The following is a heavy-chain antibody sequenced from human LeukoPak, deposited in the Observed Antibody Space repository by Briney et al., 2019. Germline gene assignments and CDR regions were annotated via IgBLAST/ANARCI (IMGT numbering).Heavy chain of an antibody. CDR2: INSDGSST. CDR3: ARRAGSGSYQHDY. Sequence: GGSLGLSCAASGFTFSSYWMHWVRQAPGKGLVWVSRINSDGSSTSYADSVKGRFTISRDNAKNTLYLQMNSLRAEDTAVYYCARRAGSGSYQHDYWGQGTLVTVSS. J-gene: IGHJ4*02. V-gene: IGHV3-74*01. D-gene: IGHD3-10*01. CDR1: GFTFSSYW.